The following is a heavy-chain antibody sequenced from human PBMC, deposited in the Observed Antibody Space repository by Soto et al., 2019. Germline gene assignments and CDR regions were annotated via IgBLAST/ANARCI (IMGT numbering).Heavy chain of an antibody. V-gene: IGHV1-69*06. CDR2: IIPIFGTA. Sequence: SVKVSCKASGGTFSSYAISWVRQAPGQGLEWMGGIIPIFGTANYAQKFQGRVTITADKSTSTAYMELSSLRSEDTAVYYCAMSIAAPRYFDYWGQGTLVTSPQ. J-gene: IGHJ4*02. D-gene: IGHD6-6*01. CDR1: GGTFSSYA. CDR3: AMSIAAPRYFDY.